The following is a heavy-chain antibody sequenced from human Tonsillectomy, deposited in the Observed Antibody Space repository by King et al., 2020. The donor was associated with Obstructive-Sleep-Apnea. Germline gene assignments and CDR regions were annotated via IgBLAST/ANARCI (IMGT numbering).Heavy chain of an antibody. D-gene: IGHD3-22*01. CDR3: ARVYDSSGYYLGFDY. V-gene: IGHV3-21*01. CDR2: ISSSSSYI. Sequence: VQLVESGGGLVKPGGSLRLSCAASGFTFSSYSMNWVRQAPGKGLEWVSSISSSSSYIYYADSVKGRFTISRDNAKNSLYLQMNSLRAEDTAVYYCARVYDSSGYYLGFDYWGQGTLVTVSS. J-gene: IGHJ4*02. CDR1: GFTFSSYS.